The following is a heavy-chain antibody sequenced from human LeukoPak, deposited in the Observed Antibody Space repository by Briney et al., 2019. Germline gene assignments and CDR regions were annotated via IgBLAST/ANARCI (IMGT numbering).Heavy chain of an antibody. Sequence: ASVKVSREASGYTFTGYYMHWVRQAPGQGLEWMGWINPNSGGTNYAQKFQGRVTMTRDTSISTAYMELSRLRSDDTAVYYCARAMVRGVPPPPAYWGQGTLVTVSS. D-gene: IGHD3-10*01. CDR1: GYTFTGYY. CDR2: INPNSGGT. CDR3: ARAMVRGVPPPPAY. V-gene: IGHV1-2*02. J-gene: IGHJ4*02.